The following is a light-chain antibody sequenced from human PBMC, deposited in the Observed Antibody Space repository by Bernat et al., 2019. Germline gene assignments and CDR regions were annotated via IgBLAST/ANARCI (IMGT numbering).Light chain of an antibody. V-gene: IGLV1-44*01. J-gene: IGLJ3*02. CDR1: SSNIGSNT. CDR2: SNN. CDR3: VAWDDSLNGPV. Sequence: QSVLTQPPSASGTPGQRVTISCSGGSSNIGSNTVNWYQQFPGTAPKFLIYSNNQRPSGVPDRFSGSKSGTSASLAISGLQSEDEADYYCVAWDDSLNGPVFGGGTKLTVL.